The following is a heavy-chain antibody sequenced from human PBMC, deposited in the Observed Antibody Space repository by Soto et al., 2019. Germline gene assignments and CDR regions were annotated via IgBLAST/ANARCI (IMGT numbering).Heavy chain of an antibody. D-gene: IGHD3-10*01. Sequence: QVQLQQWGAGLLKPSETLSLTSAVYGGSFSGYYWSWIRQPPGKGLEWIGEINHSGSTNYNPSLKSRGTLAVDTAKNQFSLELRSVSAADTAVYYCARGKVVRGSYVTLDYWGQGTLVTVSS. V-gene: IGHV4-34*01. CDR2: INHSGST. J-gene: IGHJ4*02. CDR1: GGSFSGYY. CDR3: ARGKVVRGSYVTLDY.